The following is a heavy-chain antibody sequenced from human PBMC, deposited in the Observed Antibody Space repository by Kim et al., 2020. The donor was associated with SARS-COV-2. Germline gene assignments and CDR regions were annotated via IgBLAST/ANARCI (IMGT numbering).Heavy chain of an antibody. CDR1: GFTFSSYA. J-gene: IGHJ6*02. Sequence: GGSLRLSCAASGFTFSSYAMSWVRQAPGKGLEWVSGFYSDDSSPYYADSVKGRFTISRDNSKNTLYLQMNSLRAEDTAVYYCAKDHDVWGQGTTVTVSS. CDR2: FYSDDSSP. CDR3: AKDHDV. V-gene: IGHV3-23*03.